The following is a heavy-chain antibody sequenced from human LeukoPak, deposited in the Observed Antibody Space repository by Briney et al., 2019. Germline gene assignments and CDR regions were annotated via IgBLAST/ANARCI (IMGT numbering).Heavy chain of an antibody. J-gene: IGHJ6*03. Sequence: SQTLSLTCTVSGGSISSGDYYWSWIRQPPGKGLEWIGRIHTSGSTNHNPSLNSRVTISVDTSKNQFSLKLSSVTAADTAVYYCARADYMDVWGKGTTVTVSS. CDR1: GGSISSGDYY. CDR2: IHTSGST. CDR3: ARADYMDV. V-gene: IGHV4-61*02.